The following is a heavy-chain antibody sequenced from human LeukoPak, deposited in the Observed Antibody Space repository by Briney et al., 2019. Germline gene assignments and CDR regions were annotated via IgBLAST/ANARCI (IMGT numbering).Heavy chain of an antibody. Sequence: PGGSLRLSCAASGFTFSSYWMSWVRQAPGKGLEWVANIKQDGSEKDYVDAVKGRFTISRDNAKNSLYLQMNSLRAEDTAVYYCARQNYDFWSGYIVYWGQGTLVTVSS. CDR2: IKQDGSEK. CDR3: ARQNYDFWSGYIVY. V-gene: IGHV3-7*01. CDR1: GFTFSSYW. D-gene: IGHD3-3*01. J-gene: IGHJ4*02.